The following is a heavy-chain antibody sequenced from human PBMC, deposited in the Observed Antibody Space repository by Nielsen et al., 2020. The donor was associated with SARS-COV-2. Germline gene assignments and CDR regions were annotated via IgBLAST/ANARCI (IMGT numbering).Heavy chain of an antibody. D-gene: IGHD3-9*01. V-gene: IGHV1-46*01. CDR2: INPSGGST. J-gene: IGHJ4*02. Sequence: WVRQAPGQGLEWMGIINPSGGSTSYAQKFQGRVTMTRDTSTSTVYMELSSLRSEDTAVYYCARVSPSVSYDILTGYCPDSGYFDYWGQGTLVTVSS. CDR3: ARVSPSVSYDILTGYCPDSGYFDY.